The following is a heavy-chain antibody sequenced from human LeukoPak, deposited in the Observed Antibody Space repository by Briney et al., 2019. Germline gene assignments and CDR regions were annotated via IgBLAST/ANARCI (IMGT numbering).Heavy chain of an antibody. CDR2: IHSSGTTI. CDR3: ARKLTGTTYFDC. Sequence: GGSLRLSCAASGFAFSSYDMNWVRQAPGKGLEWVSYIHSSGTTIYYADSVKGRFTISRDSAKNSVYLRMNSLRDEDTALYYCARKLTGTTYFDCWGQGTLVTVSS. D-gene: IGHD1-1*01. V-gene: IGHV3-48*03. J-gene: IGHJ4*02. CDR1: GFAFSSYD.